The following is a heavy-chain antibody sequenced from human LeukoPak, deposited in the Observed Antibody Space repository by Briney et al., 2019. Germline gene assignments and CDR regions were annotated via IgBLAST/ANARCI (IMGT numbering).Heavy chain of an antibody. CDR2: ISSSGTTI. D-gene: IGHD2-15*01. CDR1: GFTFSNYE. V-gene: IGHV3-48*03. CDR3: ARADYCSGGSCYPLHFDY. J-gene: IGHJ4*02. Sequence: PGGSLRLSCAASGFTFSNYEISWVRQAPGKGLEWVSHISSSGTTIYYTDSVKGRFTISRDNAKNSLYLQMNSLRAEDTAVYYCARADYCSGGSCYPLHFDYWGQGTLVTVSS.